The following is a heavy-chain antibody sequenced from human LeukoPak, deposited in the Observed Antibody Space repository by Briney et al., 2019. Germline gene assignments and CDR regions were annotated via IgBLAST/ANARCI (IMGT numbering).Heavy chain of an antibody. V-gene: IGHV3-23*01. Sequence: PGGSLRLSCAASGFTFSNYGMNWVRLAPGKGLEWVSVISGTGVTTYYEDSVKGRFTISRDNAKNTLYLQMDSLRVEDTALYYCARVYDSGSFRVGRFDPWGQGTLVTVSS. CDR2: ISGTGVTT. CDR1: GFTFSNYG. J-gene: IGHJ5*02. CDR3: ARVYDSGSFRVGRFDP. D-gene: IGHD3-10*01.